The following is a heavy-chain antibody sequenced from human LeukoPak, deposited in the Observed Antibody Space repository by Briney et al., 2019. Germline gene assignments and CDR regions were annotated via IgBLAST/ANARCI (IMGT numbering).Heavy chain of an antibody. J-gene: IGHJ6*02. V-gene: IGHV4-61*01. CDR1: GGSVSSGSYY. D-gene: IGHD6-19*01. CDR3: ARRRTSIAVAGTGIYYYYGMDV. Sequence: PSETLSLTCTVSGGSVSSGSYYWSWIRQPPGKGLEWIGYIYYSGSTNYNPSLKSRVTISVDTSKNQFSLELSSVTAADTAVYYCARRRTSIAVAGTGIYYYYGMDVWGQGTTVTVSS. CDR2: IYYSGST.